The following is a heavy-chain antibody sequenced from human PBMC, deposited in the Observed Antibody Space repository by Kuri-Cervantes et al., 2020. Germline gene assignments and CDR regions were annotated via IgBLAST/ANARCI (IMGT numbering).Heavy chain of an antibody. CDR3: ARLALGSGSYEDPYFDY. V-gene: IGHV7-4-1*02. Sequence: ASVKVSCKASGYTFTSYAMNWVRQAPGQGLELMGWINTNTGNPTYAQGFTGRFVFSLDTSVSTAYLQISSLKAEDTAVYYCARLALGSGSYEDPYFDYWGQGTLVTVSS. J-gene: IGHJ4*02. CDR1: GYTFTSYA. D-gene: IGHD3-10*01. CDR2: INTNTGNP.